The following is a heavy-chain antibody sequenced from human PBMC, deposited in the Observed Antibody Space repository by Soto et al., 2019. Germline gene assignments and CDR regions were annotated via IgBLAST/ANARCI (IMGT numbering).Heavy chain of an antibody. D-gene: IGHD5-12*01. CDR1: GGSISSYY. Sequence: QVQLQESGPGLVKPSETLSLTCTVSGGSISSYYWSWIRQPPGKGLEWIGYIYYSGSTNYNPFLKRRVTISVDTSKNQFSLKLSSVTAADTAVYYCARGAEMATIVDYWGQGTLVTVSS. V-gene: IGHV4-59*01. J-gene: IGHJ4*02. CDR2: IYYSGST. CDR3: ARGAEMATIVDY.